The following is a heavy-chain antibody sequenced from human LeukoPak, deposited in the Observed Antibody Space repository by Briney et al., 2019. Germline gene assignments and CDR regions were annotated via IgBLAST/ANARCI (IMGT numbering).Heavy chain of an antibody. D-gene: IGHD6-6*01. CDR3: ARDGEYLDYYYYYYMDV. J-gene: IGHJ6*03. Sequence: ASVKVSCKASGYTFTGYYMHWVRQAPGQGLEWMGIINPSGGSTSYAQKFQGRVTMTRDMFTSTVYMELSSLRSEDTAVYYCARDGEYLDYYYYYYMDVWGKGTTVTVSS. CDR1: GYTFTGYY. CDR2: INPSGGST. V-gene: IGHV1-46*01.